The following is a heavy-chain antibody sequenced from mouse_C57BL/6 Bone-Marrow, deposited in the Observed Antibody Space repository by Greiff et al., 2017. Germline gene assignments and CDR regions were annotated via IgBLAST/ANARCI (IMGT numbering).Heavy chain of an antibody. D-gene: IGHD2-1*01. Sequence: VKLQQPGAELVMPGASVKLSCKASGYTFTSYWMHWVKQRPGQGLEWIGEIDPSDSYTNYNQKFKGKSTLTVDKSSSTAYMQLSSLTSEDSAVYYCATSVDYGKNYWGQGTTLTVSS. V-gene: IGHV1-69*01. CDR2: IDPSDSYT. CDR1: GYTFTSYW. J-gene: IGHJ2*01. CDR3: ATSVDYGKNY.